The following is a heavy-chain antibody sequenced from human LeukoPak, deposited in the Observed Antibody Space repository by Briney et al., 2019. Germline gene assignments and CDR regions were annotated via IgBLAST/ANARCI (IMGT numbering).Heavy chain of an antibody. CDR3: TRDSHGSRIYSVDF. Sequence: PGGSLRLSCTASGFTLSTYWMSWVRQAPGNGLEWVANMKPDGSERYYVDSTKGRFTISRDNAKNLLYLQMNSLRAADTAIYYCTRDSHGSRIYSVDFWGQGTPVTVSS. J-gene: IGHJ4*02. V-gene: IGHV3-7*03. CDR2: MKPDGSER. CDR1: GFTLSTYW. D-gene: IGHD3-10*01.